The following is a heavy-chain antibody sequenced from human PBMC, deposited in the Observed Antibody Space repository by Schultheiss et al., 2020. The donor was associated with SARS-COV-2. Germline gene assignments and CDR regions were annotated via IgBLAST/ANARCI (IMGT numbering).Heavy chain of an antibody. CDR2: INPNSGGT. CDR3: ARGAILGVVTGDY. CDR1: GYTFTGYY. Sequence: ASVKVSCKASGYTFTGYYMHWVRQAPGQGLEWMGWINPNSGGTNYAQKFQGRVTMTRDTCISTAYMELSRLRSDDTAVYYCARGAILGVVTGDYWGQGTLVTVSS. V-gene: IGHV1-2*02. J-gene: IGHJ4*02. D-gene: IGHD3-3*01.